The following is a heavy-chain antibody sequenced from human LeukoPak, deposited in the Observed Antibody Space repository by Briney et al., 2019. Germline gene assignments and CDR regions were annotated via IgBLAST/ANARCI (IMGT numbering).Heavy chain of an antibody. CDR3: ARGTMVRPRFDP. D-gene: IGHD3-10*01. J-gene: IGHJ5*02. V-gene: IGHV4-59*01. CDR1: GGSISSYY. CDR2: IYYSGST. Sequence: PSETLSLTCNVSGGSISSYYWSWIRQPPGKGLEWIGYIYYSGSTNYNPSLKSRITMSVDTSKNQFSLKLSSVTAADTAVYYYARGTMVRPRFDPWGQGTLVTVSS.